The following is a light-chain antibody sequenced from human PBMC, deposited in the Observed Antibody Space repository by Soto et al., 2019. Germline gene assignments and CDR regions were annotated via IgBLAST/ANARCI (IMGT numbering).Light chain of an antibody. Sequence: EIVFTQSPGTLSLSPGERATLSCRASQSVSSSYLAWYQQKPGQAPRLLLYGASSRANGIPDRFSGSGSGTDFTLTISRLEPEDFAVYYCQQYGSSPTITFGQGTQVDIK. CDR3: QQYGSSPTIT. CDR1: QSVSSSY. J-gene: IGKJ1*01. CDR2: GAS. V-gene: IGKV3-20*01.